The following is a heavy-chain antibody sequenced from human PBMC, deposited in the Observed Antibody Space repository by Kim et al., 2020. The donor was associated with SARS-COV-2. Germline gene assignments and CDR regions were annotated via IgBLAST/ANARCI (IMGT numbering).Heavy chain of an antibody. CDR2: VDHGGRGT. Sequence: GGSLRLSCAASGFTFSAHYMHWVRQAPGGGLVWVARVDHGGRGTTYADAVKGRFTISRDNGKKKVYRQMNSLRAEDTAVYFCERDYDF. V-gene: IGHV3-74*03. J-gene: IGHJ4*01. D-gene: IGHD4-17*01. CDR3: ERDYDF. CDR1: GFTFSAHY.